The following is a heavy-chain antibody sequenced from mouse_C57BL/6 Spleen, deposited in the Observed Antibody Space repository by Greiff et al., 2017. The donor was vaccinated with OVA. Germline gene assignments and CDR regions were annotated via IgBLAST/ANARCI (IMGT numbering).Heavy chain of an antibody. CDR3: TRRNWAWFAY. J-gene: IGHJ3*01. CDR2: IDTSASDT. CDR1: GYTFTSYW. D-gene: IGHD4-1*01. Sequence: QVQLQQPGAELVRPGSSVKLSCKASGYTFTSYWMHWVQQRPIQGLEWIGNIDTSASDTNYNQKFKDKATLTVDKSSSPAYMQLRSLTAEDSAVYYCTRRNWAWFAYWGQGTLVTVSA. V-gene: IGHV1-52*01.